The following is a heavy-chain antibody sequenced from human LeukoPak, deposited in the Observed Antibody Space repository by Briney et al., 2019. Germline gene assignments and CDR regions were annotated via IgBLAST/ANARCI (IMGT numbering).Heavy chain of an antibody. D-gene: IGHD6-13*01. CDR1: GGSISSSNW. CDR3: ARGQYSSSWYYYYYGMDV. CDR2: INHSGST. J-gene: IGHJ6*02. V-gene: IGHV4-4*02. Sequence: SETLSLTCAVSGGSISSSNWWSWVRQPPGKGLEWIGEINHSGSTNYNPSLKSRVTISVDTSKNQFSLKLSSVTAADTAVYYCARGQYSSSWYYYYYGMDVWGQGTTVTVSS.